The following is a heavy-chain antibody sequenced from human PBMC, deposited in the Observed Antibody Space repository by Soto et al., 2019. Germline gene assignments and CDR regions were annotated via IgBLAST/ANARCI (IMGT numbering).Heavy chain of an antibody. CDR3: ARESPYDSSGYYPLLDY. CDR2: ISYDGSNK. V-gene: IGHV3-30-3*01. J-gene: IGHJ4*02. Sequence: HPGGSLRLSCAASGFTFSSYAMHWVRQAPGKGLEWVAVISYDGSNKYYADSVKGRFTISRDNSKNTLYLQMNSLRAEDTAVYYCARESPYDSSGYYPLLDYWGQGTLVTVSS. D-gene: IGHD3-22*01. CDR1: GFTFSSYA.